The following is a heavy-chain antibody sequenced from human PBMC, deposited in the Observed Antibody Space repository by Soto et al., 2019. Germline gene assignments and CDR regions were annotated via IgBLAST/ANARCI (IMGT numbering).Heavy chain of an antibody. CDR3: AKEVRRRVRGVINIIMSGSYYYGMDV. J-gene: IGHJ6*02. CDR2: ISGSGGST. CDR1: GFTFSSYA. Sequence: GGSLRLSCAASGFTFSSYAMSWVRQAPGKGLEWVSAISGSGGSTYYADSVKGRFTISRDNSKNTLYLQMNSLRAEDTAAYYCAKEVRRRVRGVINIIMSGSYYYGMDVCGQVTTVTVSS. D-gene: IGHD3-10*01. V-gene: IGHV3-23*01.